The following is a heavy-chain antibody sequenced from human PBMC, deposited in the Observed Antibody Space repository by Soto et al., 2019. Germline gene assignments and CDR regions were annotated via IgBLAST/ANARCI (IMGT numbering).Heavy chain of an antibody. D-gene: IGHD3-10*01. V-gene: IGHV3-21*01. Sequence: PGGSLRLSCAASGFTFSSYSMNWVRQAPGKGLEWVSSISSSSSYIYYADSVKGRFTISRDNAKNSLYLQMNSLRAEDTAVYYCARDSPMVRGILFDYWGQGTLVTVSS. CDR3: ARDSPMVRGILFDY. J-gene: IGHJ4*02. CDR1: GFTFSSYS. CDR2: ISSSSSYI.